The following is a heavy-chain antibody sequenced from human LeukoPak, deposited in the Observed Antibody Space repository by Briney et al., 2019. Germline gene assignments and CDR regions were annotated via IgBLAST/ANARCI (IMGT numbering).Heavy chain of an antibody. V-gene: IGHV1-18*01. CDR3: ARDKGLVLDSGSCYSTRTDYGMDV. CDR1: GYLFIRYG. D-gene: IGHD3-10*01. Sequence: ASVKVSCKTSGYLFIRYGIIWVRQAPGQGLKWMGWISGYNGHTNYTQKFQGRVTMTPDTLTSTAYMELRSLRSDDTAVYYCARDKGLVLDSGSCYSTRTDYGMDVWGQGTTVTVSS. CDR2: ISGYNGHT. J-gene: IGHJ6*02.